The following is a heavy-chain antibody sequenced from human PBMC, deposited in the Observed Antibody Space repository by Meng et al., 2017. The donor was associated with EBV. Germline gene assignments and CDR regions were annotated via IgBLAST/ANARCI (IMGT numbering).Heavy chain of an antibody. CDR2: TNEDGGIT. CDR1: GFTFSRFW. CDR3: SRDLAGPFDD. V-gene: IGHV3-74*01. Sequence: EVQGVESGGGPVRPGGSLRLSWAVSGFTFSRFWMHWVRQVPGKGLVWVARTNEDGGITNYADSVKGRFIISRDNTRNTLYLQMNSLRDEDTAVYFCSRDLAGPFDDWGQGTLVTVSS. J-gene: IGHJ4*02.